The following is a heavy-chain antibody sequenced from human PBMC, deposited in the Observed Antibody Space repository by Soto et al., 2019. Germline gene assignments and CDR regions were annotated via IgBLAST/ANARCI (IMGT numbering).Heavy chain of an antibody. CDR3: ARDGEQQLVPPYYYGMDV. V-gene: IGHV3-33*01. CDR1: GFTFSSYG. CDR2: IWYDGSNK. J-gene: IGHJ6*02. Sequence: GGSLRLSCAASGFTFSSYGKHWVRQAPGKGLEWVAVIWYDGSNKYYADSVKGRFTISRDNSKNTLYLQMNSLRAEDTAVYYCARDGEQQLVPPYYYGMDVWGQGTTVTV. D-gene: IGHD6-13*01.